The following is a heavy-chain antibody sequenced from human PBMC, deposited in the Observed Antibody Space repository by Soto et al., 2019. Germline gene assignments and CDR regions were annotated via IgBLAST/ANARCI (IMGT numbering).Heavy chain of an antibody. CDR1: GFRFEQYV. V-gene: IGHV3-9*01. J-gene: IGHJ4*02. CDR2: VSPTGDTV. D-gene: IGHD3-10*01. CDR3: LKDAPNGSIDD. Sequence: VQVVASGGGLVQPGRSLRLSCAVSGFRFEQYVMHWVRQAPRKGLECVSTVSPTGDTVAYADSVEGRFTVSRDNAKNSLYLQMTSLKGADTAFYYCLKDAPNGSIDDWGQGTRVTVSS.